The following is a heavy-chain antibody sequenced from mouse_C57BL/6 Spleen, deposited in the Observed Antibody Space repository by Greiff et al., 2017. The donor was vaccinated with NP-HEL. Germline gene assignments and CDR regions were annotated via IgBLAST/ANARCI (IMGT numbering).Heavy chain of an antibody. J-gene: IGHJ2*01. D-gene: IGHD2-2*01. CDR3: ARWLSVSYYFDY. CDR1: GYTFTDYY. CDR2: INPNNGGT. V-gene: IGHV1-26*01. Sequence: VQLQQSGPELVKPGASVKISCKASGYTFTDYYMNWVKQSHGKSLEWIGDINPNNGGTSYNQKFKGKATLTVDKSSSTAYMELRSLTSEDSAVYYCARWLSVSYYFDYWGQGTTLTVSS.